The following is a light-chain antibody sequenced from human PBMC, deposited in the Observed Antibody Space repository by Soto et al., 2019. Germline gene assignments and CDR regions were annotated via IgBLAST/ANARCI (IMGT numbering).Light chain of an antibody. J-gene: IGLJ1*01. CDR2: ENN. CDR1: SSKIGNNY. CDR3: GTWDSSLSAPYV. Sequence: SVLTQPPSVFAAPGQRVTISLSVSSSKIGNNYVSWYQQLPGTAPKLLIFENNKRPSGIPDRFSGSKSGTSATLGITGLQTGDEANYYCGTWDSSLSAPYVFGTGTKVTVL. V-gene: IGLV1-51*02.